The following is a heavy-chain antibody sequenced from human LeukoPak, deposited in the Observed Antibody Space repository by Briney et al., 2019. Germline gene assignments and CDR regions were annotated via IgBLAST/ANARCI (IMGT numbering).Heavy chain of an antibody. CDR3: AKDLETMVRGVIPGLGAFDI. CDR1: GFTFTTYG. D-gene: IGHD3-10*01. CDR2: ISGSGSHT. Sequence: GGSLRLSCAASGFTFTTYGMNWVRQAPGKGLEWVSSISGSGSHTYYADSVKGRLTTSRDNSKNTLYLQMNSLRAEDTAVCYCAKDLETMVRGVIPGLGAFDIWGQGTMVTVSS. V-gene: IGHV3-23*01. J-gene: IGHJ3*02.